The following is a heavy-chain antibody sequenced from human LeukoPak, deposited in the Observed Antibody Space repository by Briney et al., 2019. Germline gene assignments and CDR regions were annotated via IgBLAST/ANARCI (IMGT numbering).Heavy chain of an antibody. V-gene: IGHV4-38-2*01. Sequence: KPTETLSLTCAVSGYSISSGNYWGWIRQPPGKGLEWIGSIYHSGSTYYNPSLKSRVTISVDTSKNQFSLKLSSVTAADTAVYYCARQRWVKVGATLDYWGQGTLVTVSS. CDR2: IYHSGST. CDR3: ARQRWVKVGATLDY. J-gene: IGHJ4*02. D-gene: IGHD1-26*01. CDR1: GYSISSGNY.